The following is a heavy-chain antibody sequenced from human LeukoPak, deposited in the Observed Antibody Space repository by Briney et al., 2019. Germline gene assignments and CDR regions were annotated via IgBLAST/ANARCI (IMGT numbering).Heavy chain of an antibody. J-gene: IGHJ4*02. CDR3: ARETSLAGFASGLGFNY. Sequence: MASETLSLTCTASGGSISGWYWSWIRQPPGKGLEWIGNIYGSGYTNYNPSLKSRVTMSIDTSKNHFSLKLTSVTAADTATYYCARETSLAGFASGLGFNYWGQGILVSVSS. V-gene: IGHV4-59*01. D-gene: IGHD6-19*01. CDR1: GGSISGWY. CDR2: IYGSGYT.